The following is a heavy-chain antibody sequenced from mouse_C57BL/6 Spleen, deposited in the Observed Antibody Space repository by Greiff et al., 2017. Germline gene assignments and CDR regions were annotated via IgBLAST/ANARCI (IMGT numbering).Heavy chain of an antibody. CDR1: GYTFTDYE. CDR2: IDPETGGT. CDR3: TRSGDYSKYFDY. Sequence: QVQLKQSGAELVRPGASVTLSCKASGYTFTDYEMHWVKQTPVHGLEWIGAIDPETGGTAYNQKFKGKAILTADKSSSTAYMELRSLTSEDSAVYYCTRSGDYSKYFDYWGQGTTLTVSS. D-gene: IGHD2-5*01. J-gene: IGHJ2*01. V-gene: IGHV1-15*01.